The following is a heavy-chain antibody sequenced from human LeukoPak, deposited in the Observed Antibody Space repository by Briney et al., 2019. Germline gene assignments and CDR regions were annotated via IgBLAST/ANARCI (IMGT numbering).Heavy chain of an antibody. CDR2: IYYSGST. CDR3: ARGRDTHDAFDI. Sequence: SETLSLTCTVSGGSISSYYWSWIRQPAGKGLEWIGYIYYSGSTNYNPSLKSRVTISVDTSKNQFSLKLSSVTAADTAVYYCARGRDTHDAFDIWGQGTMVTVSS. J-gene: IGHJ3*02. CDR1: GGSISSYY. V-gene: IGHV4-59*01. D-gene: IGHD2-15*01.